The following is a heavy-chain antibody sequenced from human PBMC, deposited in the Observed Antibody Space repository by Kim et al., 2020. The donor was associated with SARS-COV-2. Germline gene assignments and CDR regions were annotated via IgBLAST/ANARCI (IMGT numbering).Heavy chain of an antibody. CDR3: AREGGSASRTYYLYYFDY. J-gene: IGHJ4*02. CDR2: IIPIYGSS. CDR1: GGTFSNYA. D-gene: IGHD3-10*01. Sequence: SVKVSCKASGGTFSNYAISWVRQAPGQGLEWMGGIIPIYGSSTYAQKFQGRVTMTADESTGTAYMELTSLRFEDTAVYYCAREGGSASRTYYLYYFDYWGPGTLVTVSS. V-gene: IGHV1-69*13.